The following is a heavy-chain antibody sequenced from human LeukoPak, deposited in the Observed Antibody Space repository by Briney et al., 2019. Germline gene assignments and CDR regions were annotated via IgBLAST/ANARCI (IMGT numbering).Heavy chain of an antibody. CDR2: ISGSGSST. J-gene: IGHJ4*02. CDR3: AKTMGAIDHDY. D-gene: IGHD1-26*01. V-gene: IGHV3-23*01. Sequence: GGSLRLSCAASGLTFSGFGMTWVGQAPGKGLKWVLGISGSGSSTYYADSVKGRFTISRDNSKNTVYLQMNSLRADDTAVYYCAKTMGAIDHDYWGQGTLVTVSS. CDR1: GLTFSGFG.